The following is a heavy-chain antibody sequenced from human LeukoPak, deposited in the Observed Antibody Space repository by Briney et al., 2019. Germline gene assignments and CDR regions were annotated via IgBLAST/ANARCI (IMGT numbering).Heavy chain of an antibody. V-gene: IGHV4-31*03. CDR3: ARTRSDYYGMDV. Sequence: SQTLSLTCTVSGGSISSGGYYWSWIRQHPGKGLEWIGYIYYSGSTYYHPSLKSRVTISVDTSKNQFSLKLSSVTAADTAVYYCARTRSDYYGMDVWGQGTTVTVSS. CDR1: GGSISSGGYY. J-gene: IGHJ6*02. CDR2: IYYSGST.